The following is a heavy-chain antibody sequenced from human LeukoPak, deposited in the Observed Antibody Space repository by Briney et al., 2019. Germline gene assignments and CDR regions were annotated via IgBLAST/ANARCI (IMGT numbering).Heavy chain of an antibody. J-gene: IGHJ4*02. CDR2: IKQDGGEK. CDR1: GFTFSSYW. V-gene: IGHV3-7*03. D-gene: IGHD3-3*01. CDR3: ARVSYDFWSGYYPNPYHFDY. Sequence: QPGGSLRLSCAASGFTFSSYWMSWVRQAPGKGLEWVANIKQDGGEKYYVDSVKGRFTISRDNAKNSLYLQMNSLRAEDTAVYYCARVSYDFWSGYYPNPYHFDYWGQGTLVTVSS.